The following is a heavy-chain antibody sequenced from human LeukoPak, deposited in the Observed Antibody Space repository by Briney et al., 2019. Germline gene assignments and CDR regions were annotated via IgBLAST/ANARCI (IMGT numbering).Heavy chain of an antibody. CDR3: ARAFVIEGGFDP. V-gene: IGHV1-8*01. CDR1: GYTFTSYD. Sequence: ASVKVSCKASGYTFTSYDIHWVRQATGQGLEWLGWMNPNSGNTGYAQKFQGRVIMTWNTSISTAYMELSSLRSEDTAVYYCARAFVIEGGFDPWGQGTLVTVSS. J-gene: IGHJ5*02. D-gene: IGHD2-21*01. CDR2: MNPNSGNT.